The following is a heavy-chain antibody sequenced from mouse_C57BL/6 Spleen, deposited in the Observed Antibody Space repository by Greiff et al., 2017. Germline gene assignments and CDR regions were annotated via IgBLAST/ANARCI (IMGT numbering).Heavy chain of an antibody. CDR3: ARGYSSGVRYAMDY. CDR1: GFTFSDYY. D-gene: IGHD3-2*02. V-gene: IGHV5-16*01. J-gene: IGHJ4*01. CDR2: INYDGSST. Sequence: EVMLVESEGGLVQPGSSMKLSCTASGFTFSDYYMAWVRQVPEKCLEWVANINYDGSSTYYLDSLKSRFIISRDNAKNILYLQMSSLKSEDTATYYCARGYSSGVRYAMDYWGQGTSVTVSS.